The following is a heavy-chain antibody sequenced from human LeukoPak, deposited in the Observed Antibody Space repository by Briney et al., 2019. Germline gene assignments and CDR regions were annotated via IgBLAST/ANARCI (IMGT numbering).Heavy chain of an antibody. J-gene: IGHJ4*02. D-gene: IGHD3-10*01. Sequence: GGSLRLSCAGSGFTVSSDYMTWVRQAPGKGLEWVAVISYDGSNKYYADSVKGRFTISRDNSKNTQYLQMNSLRAEDTAVYYCARVGGSGSYVDYWGQGTLVTVSS. CDR2: ISYDGSNK. CDR3: ARVGGSGSYVDY. CDR1: GFTVSSDY. V-gene: IGHV3-30*01.